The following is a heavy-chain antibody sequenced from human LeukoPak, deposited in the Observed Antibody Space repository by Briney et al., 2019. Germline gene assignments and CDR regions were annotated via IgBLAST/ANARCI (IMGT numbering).Heavy chain of an antibody. V-gene: IGHV3-7*03. CDR1: GFTFSSYW. CDR2: INHNGSEK. CDR3: ARDLRSVSRYDVFDI. J-gene: IGHJ3*02. D-gene: IGHD3-3*01. Sequence: GGSLRLSCAASGFTFSSYWWSWVRQAPGKGLEWVANINHNGSEKYYVDSVKGRFTISGDNAKNSLFLQMNSLRAEDTAVYYCARDLRSVSRYDVFDIWGLGTMVTVSP.